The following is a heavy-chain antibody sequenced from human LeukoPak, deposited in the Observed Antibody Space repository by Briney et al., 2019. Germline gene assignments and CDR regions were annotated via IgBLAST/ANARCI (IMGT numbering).Heavy chain of an antibody. CDR2: ISSNSNYI. V-gene: IGHV3-21*01. CDR1: EFTFDGYT. Sequence: GGSLRLSRAASEFTFDGYTMNWVRQAPGKGLEWVSSISSNSNYIYYADSVKGPFTISRDNAKNLVFLQMSSLRAEDTALYYCATDSRGWYWGQGTLGSVSS. J-gene: IGHJ4*02. CDR3: ATDSRGWY. D-gene: IGHD6-19*01.